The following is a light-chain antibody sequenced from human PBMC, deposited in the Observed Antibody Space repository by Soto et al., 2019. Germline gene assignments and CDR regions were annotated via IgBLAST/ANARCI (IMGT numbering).Light chain of an antibody. CDR1: RSVSSRY. Sequence: ESVLTQSPGTLSLSPGERATLSCRASRSVSSRYLAWYQQKPGQAPRLLIYGASSRATGIPDRFSGSGSGTDFTLTITGLEPEDFAVYHCHQYGYSPNTFGQGTKLEIK. J-gene: IGKJ2*01. CDR3: HQYGYSPNT. V-gene: IGKV3-20*01. CDR2: GAS.